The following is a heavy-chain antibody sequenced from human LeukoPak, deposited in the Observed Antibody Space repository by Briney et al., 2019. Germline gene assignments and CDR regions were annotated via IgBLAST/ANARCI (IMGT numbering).Heavy chain of an antibody. CDR1: GYTFTSYG. J-gene: IGHJ4*02. CDR2: ISAYNGNT. D-gene: IGHD3-3*01. CDR3: ARDQVPYDKGVVPTPLD. Sequence: ASVKVSCKASGYTFTSYGISWVRQAPGQGLEWMGWISAYNGNTNYAQKLQGRVTMTTDTSTSTAYMELRSLRSDDTAVYYCARDQVPYDKGVVPTPLDWGQGTLVTVSS. V-gene: IGHV1-18*01.